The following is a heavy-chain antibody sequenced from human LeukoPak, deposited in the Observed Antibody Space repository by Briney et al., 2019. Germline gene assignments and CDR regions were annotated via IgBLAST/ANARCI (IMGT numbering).Heavy chain of an antibody. Sequence: GGSLRLSCVASGFTFNTYAIHWVRQAPGKGPEWVAVISYDGSNKYYEDSVKGRLTISRDNSKNTLYLQMNSLRAEDMAVYYCAREEWYYFDYWGQGTLVTVSS. D-gene: IGHD3-3*01. CDR3: AREEWYYFDY. CDR1: GFTFNTYA. J-gene: IGHJ4*02. V-gene: IGHV3-30-3*01. CDR2: ISYDGSNK.